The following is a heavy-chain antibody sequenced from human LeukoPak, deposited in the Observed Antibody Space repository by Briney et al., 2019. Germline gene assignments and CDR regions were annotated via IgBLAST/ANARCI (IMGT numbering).Heavy chain of an antibody. Sequence: PSETLSLTCTVSGGSIGSYYWSWIRQPPGKGLEWIGYIYYSGSTNYNPSLKSRVTISVDTSKNQFSLKLSSVTAADTAVYYCARADGRLATDIDYWGQGTLVTVSS. D-gene: IGHD5-12*01. V-gene: IGHV4-59*01. J-gene: IGHJ4*02. CDR3: ARADGRLATDIDY. CDR2: IYYSGST. CDR1: GGSIGSYY.